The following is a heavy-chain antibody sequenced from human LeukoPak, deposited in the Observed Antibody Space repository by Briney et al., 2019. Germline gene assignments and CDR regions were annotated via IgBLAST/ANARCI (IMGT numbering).Heavy chain of an antibody. V-gene: IGHV3-30-3*01. J-gene: IGHJ4*02. D-gene: IGHD3-9*01. CDR1: GFAFSSFG. CDR3: ARGLDYDILTF. CDR2: ITYDGSKK. Sequence: GGSLRLSCAASGFAFSSFGMHWARQAPGKGLDWVAVITYDGSKKYYADSVKGRFTISRDNSKNTLYLQMDILRTEDTAAYYCARGLDYDILTFWGQGTLVTVSS.